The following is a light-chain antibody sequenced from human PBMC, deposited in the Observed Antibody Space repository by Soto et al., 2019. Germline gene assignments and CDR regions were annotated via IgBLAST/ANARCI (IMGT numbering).Light chain of an antibody. J-gene: IGLJ3*02. CDR2: EVS. Sequence: QSALTQPASVSGSPGQSITISCTGTSRDVGGYNYVSWYQQHPGKAPKLMIYEVSHRPSGVSNRFSGSKSGNTASLAISGLQAEDEADYYCISYTSSITWVFGGGTKLTVL. V-gene: IGLV2-14*01. CDR1: SRDVGGYNY. CDR3: ISYTSSITWV.